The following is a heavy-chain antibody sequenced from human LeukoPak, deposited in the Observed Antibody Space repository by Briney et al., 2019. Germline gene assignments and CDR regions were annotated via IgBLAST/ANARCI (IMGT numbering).Heavy chain of an antibody. CDR2: INPNSGDT. J-gene: IGHJ4*02. Sequence: ASVKVSCKSSGYPFSGYYMHWVRQAPGQGLEWVGLINPNSGDTNYAQKFQGRVTMTSDTSISTAYMELSRLRSDDMAVYYCARGLWQQGVFGYWGQGTLVTVSS. CDR1: GYPFSGYY. D-gene: IGHD6-13*01. V-gene: IGHV1-2*06. CDR3: ARGLWQQGVFGY.